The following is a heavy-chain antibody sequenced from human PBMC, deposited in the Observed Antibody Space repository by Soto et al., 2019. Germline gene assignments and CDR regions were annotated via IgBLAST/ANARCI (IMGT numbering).Heavy chain of an antibody. J-gene: IGHJ6*02. CDR1: GYTFTSYG. CDR3: ARGGFYDSSGARNYYYYVMNV. V-gene: IGHV1-18*01. CDR2: ISAYDGYT. D-gene: IGHD3-22*01. Sequence: QVQLVQSGAEVKKPGASVKVSCKASGYTFTSYGINWVRQAPGQGLEWLGWISAYDGYTNYAQILQGRVSMTTDTSTKTAYMELRSLRSDDTAMYYCARGGFYDSSGARNYYYYVMNVWGQGTTVTVSS.